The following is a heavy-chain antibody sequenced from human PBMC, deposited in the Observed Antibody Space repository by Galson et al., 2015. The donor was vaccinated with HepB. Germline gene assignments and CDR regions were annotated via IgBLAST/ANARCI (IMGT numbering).Heavy chain of an antibody. Sequence: SLRLSCAASGFTFSSYAMSWVRQAPGKGLEWVSAISGSGGSTYYADSVKGRFTISRDNSKNTLYLQMNSLRAEDTAVYYCAKDITSSWGRGELLAPRYFDYWGQGTLVTVSS. V-gene: IGHV3-23*01. J-gene: IGHJ4*02. CDR1: GFTFSSYA. CDR3: AKDITSSWGRGELLAPRYFDY. D-gene: IGHD3-10*01. CDR2: ISGSGGST.